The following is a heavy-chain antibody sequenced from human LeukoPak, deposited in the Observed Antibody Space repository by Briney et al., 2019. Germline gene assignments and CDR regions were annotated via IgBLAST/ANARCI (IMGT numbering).Heavy chain of an antibody. CDR3: ARDSLGYCSGGSCYAYWFDP. CDR1: GGTFSSYA. Sequence: GASVKVSCKASGGTFSSYAISWVRQAPGQGLEWMGGIIPIFGTANYAQKFQGRVTITADESTSTAYMELSSLRSEDTAVYYCARDSLGYCSGGSCYAYWFDPWGQGTLVTVSS. CDR2: IIPIFGTA. D-gene: IGHD2-15*01. J-gene: IGHJ5*02. V-gene: IGHV1-69*13.